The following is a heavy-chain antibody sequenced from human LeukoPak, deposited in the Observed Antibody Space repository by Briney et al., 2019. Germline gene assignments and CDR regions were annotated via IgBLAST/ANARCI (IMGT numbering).Heavy chain of an antibody. D-gene: IGHD5-12*01. V-gene: IGHV4-59*08. CDR2: ISYTGST. Sequence: SETLSLTCTVSGDSISSYYWSWIRQPPGKGLEWIGYISYTGSTNYNPSLKSRVTISVDTSKNQFSLKLSSVTAADTAVYYCARHKATTIGWPSDYWGQGILVTVSS. CDR3: ARHKATTIGWPSDY. J-gene: IGHJ4*02. CDR1: GDSISSYY.